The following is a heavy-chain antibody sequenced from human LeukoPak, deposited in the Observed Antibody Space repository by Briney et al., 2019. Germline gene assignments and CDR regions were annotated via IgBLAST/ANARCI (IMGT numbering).Heavy chain of an antibody. Sequence: ASVTVSFTSAGYTFTSYGIYWVRKATGQGLEQMGWMNPNSGNTGYAQKFQGRVTMTRNTSISTAYMELSSLRSEDTAVYYCARGGAAAGPNWFDPWGQGTLVTVSS. D-gene: IGHD6-13*01. CDR2: MNPNSGNT. CDR1: GYTFTSYG. J-gene: IGHJ5*02. V-gene: IGHV1-8*01. CDR3: ARGGAAAGPNWFDP.